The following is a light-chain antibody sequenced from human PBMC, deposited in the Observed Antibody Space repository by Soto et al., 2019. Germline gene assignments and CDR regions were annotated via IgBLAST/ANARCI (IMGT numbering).Light chain of an antibody. V-gene: IGLV1-44*01. CDR1: SSNIGSNT. CDR2: NSD. J-gene: IGLJ1*01. Sequence: QSVLTQPPSASGTPGQRVTVSCSGSSSNIGSNTVSWYQQLPGTAPKLLIYNSDQRPSGVPDRFSGSKSGTSASLAISGLQSGDEADYYCAAWDDSLLGFYVFGTGNKLTVL. CDR3: AAWDDSLLGFYV.